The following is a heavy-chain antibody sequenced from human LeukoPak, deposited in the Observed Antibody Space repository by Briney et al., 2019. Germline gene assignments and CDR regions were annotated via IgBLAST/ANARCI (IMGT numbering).Heavy chain of an antibody. D-gene: IGHD6-19*01. CDR2: IYTGGST. Sequence: GGSLRLSCAASGFIVSSNYMSWVRQAPGKGLEWVSVIYTGGSTHYADSVKGGFTISGDNSKNTLYLQMNSLRAEDTSVYYCARGRNSGWYEFVGQFDYWGQGTLVTVSS. CDR3: ARGRNSGWYEFVGQFDY. V-gene: IGHV3-66*01. J-gene: IGHJ4*02. CDR1: GFIVSSNY.